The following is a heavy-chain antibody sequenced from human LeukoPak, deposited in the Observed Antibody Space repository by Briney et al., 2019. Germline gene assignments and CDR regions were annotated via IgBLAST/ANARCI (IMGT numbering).Heavy chain of an antibody. CDR3: ARGRDSSSWYGYFDY. CDR2: IYYSGST. V-gene: IGHV4-30-4*01. D-gene: IGHD6-13*01. J-gene: IGHJ4*02. CDR1: GGSISSGDYY. Sequence: SETLSLTCTVSGGSISSGDYYWSWIRQPPGKGLEWIGYIYYSGSTYYNPSLKSRVTISVDTSKNQFSLKLSSVTAADTAVYYCARGRDSSSWYGYFDYWGQGTLVTVSS.